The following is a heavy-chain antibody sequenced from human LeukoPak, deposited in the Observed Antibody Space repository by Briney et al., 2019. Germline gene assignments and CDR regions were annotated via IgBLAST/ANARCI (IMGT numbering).Heavy chain of an antibody. CDR2: IYSGGST. Sequence: GSPRLSCAASGFTVSSNYMSWVRQAPGKGLEWVSVIYSGGSTYYADSVKGRFTISRDNSKNTLYLQMNSLRAEDTAVYYCAKGYSSLHYFDYWGQGTLVTVSS. CDR3: AKGYSSLHYFDY. V-gene: IGHV3-66*01. J-gene: IGHJ4*02. D-gene: IGHD5-18*01. CDR1: GFTVSSNY.